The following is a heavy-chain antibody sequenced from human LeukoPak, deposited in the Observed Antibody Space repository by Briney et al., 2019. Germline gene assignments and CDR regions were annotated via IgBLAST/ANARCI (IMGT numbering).Heavy chain of an antibody. CDR2: IYHSGST. J-gene: IGHJ4*02. CDR1: GVSISSSSYS. Sequence: SETLSLTCTVSGVSISSSSYSWGWLRQPPGKGLEWIGSIYHSGSTNYHPSLKSRITISVDTSKNQFSLKLSSVTAADTAVYYCARGGRDGYKPYDYWGQGTLVTVSS. CDR3: ARGGRDGYKPYDY. D-gene: IGHD5-24*01. V-gene: IGHV4-39*07.